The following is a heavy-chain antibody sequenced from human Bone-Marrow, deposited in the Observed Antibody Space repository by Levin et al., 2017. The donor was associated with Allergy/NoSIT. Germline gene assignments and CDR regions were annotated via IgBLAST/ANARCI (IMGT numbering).Heavy chain of an antibody. CDR3: ASNLKYTYGQSFYYFDY. CDR1: GFTFNIYG. CDR2: ISTYNGHT. V-gene: IGHV1-18*01. J-gene: IGHJ4*02. Sequence: ASVKVSCKASGFTFNIYGISWVRQAPGQGLEWMGWISTYNGHTNYAQRFQGRVTITADNFASTAYMELSSLRSEDTAVYYCASNLKYTYGQSFYYFDYWGPGTLVTVSS. D-gene: IGHD5-18*01.